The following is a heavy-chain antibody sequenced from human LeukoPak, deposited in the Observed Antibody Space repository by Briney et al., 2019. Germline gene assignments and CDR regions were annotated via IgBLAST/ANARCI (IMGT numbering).Heavy chain of an antibody. CDR2: ISGSGGST. CDR1: GFTFSSYA. CDR3: AKSTGRFLEWLTPNNYYYYGMDV. J-gene: IGHJ6*02. D-gene: IGHD3-3*01. Sequence: GGSLRLSCAASGFTFSSYAMSWVRQAPGKGLEWVSAISGSGGSTYYADSVKGRFTISRDNSKNTPYLQMNSLRAEDTAVYYCAKSTGRFLEWLTPNNYYYYGMDVWGQGTTVTVSS. V-gene: IGHV3-23*01.